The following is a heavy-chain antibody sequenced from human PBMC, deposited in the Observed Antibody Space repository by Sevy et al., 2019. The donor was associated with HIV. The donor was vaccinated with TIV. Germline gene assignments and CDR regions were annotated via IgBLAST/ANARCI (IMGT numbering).Heavy chain of an antibody. CDR3: AKDLAYESSGYHDY. Sequence: GGSLRLSCSASGFTFRSYAMNRVRQAPGKGLEWVSAITGNGGSTYYADSVKGRFTISRDNSKSTLYLQMNSLRAEDTALYYCAKDLAYESSGYHDYWGQGTLVTVSS. V-gene: IGHV3-23*01. J-gene: IGHJ4*02. CDR2: ITGNGGST. D-gene: IGHD3-22*01. CDR1: GFTFRSYA.